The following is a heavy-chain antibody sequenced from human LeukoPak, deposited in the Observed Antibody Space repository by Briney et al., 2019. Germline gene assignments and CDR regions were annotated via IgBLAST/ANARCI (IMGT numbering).Heavy chain of an antibody. V-gene: IGHV4-59*12. CDR1: GGSISSYY. D-gene: IGHD4-17*01. J-gene: IGHJ4*02. CDR2: IYHSGST. CDR3: ARVRDYGGDYFDY. Sequence: SETLSLTCTVSGGSISSYYWSWLRQPPGKGLEWIGYIYHSGSTYYNPSLKSRVTISVDRSKNQFSLKLSSVTAADTAVYYCARVRDYGGDYFDYWGQGTLVTVSS.